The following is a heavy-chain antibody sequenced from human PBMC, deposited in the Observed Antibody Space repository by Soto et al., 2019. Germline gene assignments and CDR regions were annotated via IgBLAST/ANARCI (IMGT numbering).Heavy chain of an antibody. CDR1: GFTFSSYA. D-gene: IGHD4-17*01. CDR3: ARDSISYGPGVNDY. J-gene: IGHJ4*02. Sequence: GGSLRLSCAASGFTFSSYAMGWVRQAPGKGLEWVSAISASGGTTVYADSVKGRFTIARDNSKNTLYLQMNSLRAEDTAVYYCARDSISYGPGVNDYWGQGTLVTVSS. V-gene: IGHV3-23*01. CDR2: ISASGGTT.